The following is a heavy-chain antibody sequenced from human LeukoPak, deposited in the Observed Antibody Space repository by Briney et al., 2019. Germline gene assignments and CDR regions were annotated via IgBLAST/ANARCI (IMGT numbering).Heavy chain of an antibody. CDR2: INHSGST. CDR1: GGSFSGYF. D-gene: IGHD3-3*01. Sequence: SETLSLTCAVYGGSFSGYFWNWIRQPPGKGLEWIGEINHSGSTNYNPSLKSRVTISVDTSKNQFSLKLSSVTAADTAVYYCARARITIFGVVYYYYGMDVWGQGTTVTVSS. V-gene: IGHV4-34*01. CDR3: ARARITIFGVVYYYYGMDV. J-gene: IGHJ6*02.